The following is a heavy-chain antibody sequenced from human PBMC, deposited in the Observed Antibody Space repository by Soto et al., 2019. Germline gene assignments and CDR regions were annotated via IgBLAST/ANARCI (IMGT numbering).Heavy chain of an antibody. D-gene: IGHD3-10*01. V-gene: IGHV3-74*01. Sequence: GGSLRLSCAASGFTFNTYAMSWVRQAPGKGLVWVSRSNNDGSSTTYADSVKGRFTISRDNAKNTLYLQMNSLRAEDTAVYYCTRDYYGSGLDYWGLGTLVTVSS. CDR2: SNNDGSST. CDR3: TRDYYGSGLDY. CDR1: GFTFNTYA. J-gene: IGHJ4*02.